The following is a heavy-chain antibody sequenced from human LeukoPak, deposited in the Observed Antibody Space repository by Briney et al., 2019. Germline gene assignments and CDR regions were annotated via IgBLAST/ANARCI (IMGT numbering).Heavy chain of an antibody. CDR3: ARDREDIVGATAFDY. Sequence: ASVKVSCKASGYTFTSYGISWVRQAPGQGLEWMGWISAYNGNTNYAQKLQGRVTMTTDTSTSTAYMELRSLRSDDTAVYYCARDREDIVGATAFDYWGQGTLVTVSS. J-gene: IGHJ4*02. V-gene: IGHV1-18*01. CDR2: ISAYNGNT. D-gene: IGHD1-26*01. CDR1: GYTFTSYG.